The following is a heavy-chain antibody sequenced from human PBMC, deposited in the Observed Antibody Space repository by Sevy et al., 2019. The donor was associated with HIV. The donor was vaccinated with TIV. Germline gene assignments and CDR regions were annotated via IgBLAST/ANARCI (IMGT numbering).Heavy chain of an antibody. J-gene: IGHJ5*02. CDR3: AGDPPRNRYSNNVWFDP. CDR2: ISSSSSYI. Sequence: GGSLRLSCAASGFTFSSYSMNWVRQAPGKGLEWVSSISSSSSYIYYADTVKGRLTISSDNAKNSLYLQMNSLRAEDTAVYYCAGDPPRNRYSNNVWFDPWGQGTLVTVSS. CDR1: GFTFSSYS. D-gene: IGHD4-4*01. V-gene: IGHV3-21*01.